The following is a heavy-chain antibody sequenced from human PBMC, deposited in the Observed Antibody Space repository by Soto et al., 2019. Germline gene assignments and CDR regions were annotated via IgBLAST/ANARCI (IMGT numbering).Heavy chain of an antibody. CDR2: IIPIFGTA. J-gene: IGHJ4*02. V-gene: IGHV1-69*01. CDR1: GGTFSSYA. D-gene: IGHD3-22*01. Sequence: QVQLVQSGAEVKKPGSSVKVSCKASGGTFSSYAISWVRQAPGQGLEWMGGIIPIFGTANYAQKFQGRVTLTADESTGTAYMELISLGSEDRAVYYCARGGPYYYDSSGYGGFDYWGQGTLVTVSS. CDR3: ARGGPYYYDSSGYGGFDY.